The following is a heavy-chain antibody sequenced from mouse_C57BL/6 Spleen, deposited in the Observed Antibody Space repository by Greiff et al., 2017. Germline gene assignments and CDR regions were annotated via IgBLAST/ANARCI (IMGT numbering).Heavy chain of an antibody. D-gene: IGHD1-1*01. CDR2: IDPNGGGT. V-gene: IGHV1-72*01. CDR3: SRACGSSLNYYSMDY. Sequence: VQLHQPGAELVTPGASVKLSCKASGYTLTSYWLHWVKQRPGRGLEWMGRIDPNGGGTKYNEKFKSKSTLHVDKPSCTAYMQLSILTFEASAVSFYSRACGSSLNYYSMDYWGQGTSVTVSS. J-gene: IGHJ4*01. CDR1: GYTLTSYW.